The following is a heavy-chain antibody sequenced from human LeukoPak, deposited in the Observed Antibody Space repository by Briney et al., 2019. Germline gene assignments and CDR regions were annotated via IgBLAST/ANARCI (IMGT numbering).Heavy chain of an antibody. Sequence: ASVKVSCKASGYTFTTYYIHWVRQAPGQGLEWMGFINPSGGSTSYAQKFQGRVTMTRDTSTSAVYMELSSLRSEDTAMYYCARGWYSSSWYYYGMDVWGQGTTVTVSS. CDR3: ARGWYSSSWYYYGMDV. J-gene: IGHJ6*02. CDR2: INPSGGST. D-gene: IGHD6-13*01. V-gene: IGHV1-46*01. CDR1: GYTFTTYY.